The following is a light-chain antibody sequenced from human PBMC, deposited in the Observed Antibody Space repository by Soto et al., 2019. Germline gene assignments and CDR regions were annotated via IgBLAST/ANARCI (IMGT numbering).Light chain of an antibody. CDR1: QGIRDD. J-gene: IGKJ1*01. V-gene: IGKV1-6*01. CDR3: LQDYDYPRT. CDR2: GTS. Sequence: GDRVTLTCRASQGIRDDVGWYQQRPGEAPRLLIYGTSNLQSGVPSRFSGSGSGTDFILTISSLQPEDFATYYCLQDYDYPRTFGQGTKVEIK.